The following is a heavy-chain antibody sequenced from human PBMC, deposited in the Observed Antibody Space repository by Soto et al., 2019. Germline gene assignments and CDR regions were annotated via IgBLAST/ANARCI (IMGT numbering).Heavy chain of an antibody. CDR3: ARLPYRAEGCFDT. CDR1: GGSISPYY. CDR2: IYYNGNT. Sequence: QVQLQESGPGLVKSSETLSLTCTVSGGSISPYYWNWIRQSPGKGLEWIGYIYYNGNTNYNPSLKSRVTTSIATSKNQFSLKLTSVTAAATAVYYSARLPYRAEGCFDTWGQGTLVTVSS. J-gene: IGHJ5*02. V-gene: IGHV4-59*08. D-gene: IGHD3-16*02.